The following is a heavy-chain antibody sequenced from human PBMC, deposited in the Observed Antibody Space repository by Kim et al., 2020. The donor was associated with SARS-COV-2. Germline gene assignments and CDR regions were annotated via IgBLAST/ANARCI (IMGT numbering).Heavy chain of an antibody. CDR2: IKQDGSEK. CDR1: GFTFSSYW. D-gene: IGHD6-13*01. Sequence: GGSLRLSCAASGFTFSSYWMSWVRQAPGKGLEWVANIKQDGSEKYYVDSVKGRFTISRDNAKNSLYLQMNSLRAEDTAVYYCAREALVSSWSTYYYYYGMDVWGQGTTVTVSS. CDR3: AREALVSSWSTYYYYYGMDV. V-gene: IGHV3-7*01. J-gene: IGHJ6*02.